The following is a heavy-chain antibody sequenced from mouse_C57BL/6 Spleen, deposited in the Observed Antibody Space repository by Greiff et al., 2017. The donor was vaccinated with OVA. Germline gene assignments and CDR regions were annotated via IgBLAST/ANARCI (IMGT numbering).Heavy chain of an antibody. CDR2: ISYDGSN. CDR1: GYSITSGYY. Sequence: EVQLQQSGPGLVKPSQSLSLTCSVTGYSITSGYYWNWIRQFPGNKLEWMGYISYDGSNNYNPSLKNRISITRDTSKNQFFLKLNSVTTEDTATYYCAREEGYDGYYVDYWGQGTTLTVSS. J-gene: IGHJ2*01. V-gene: IGHV3-6*01. D-gene: IGHD2-3*01. CDR3: AREEGYDGYYVDY.